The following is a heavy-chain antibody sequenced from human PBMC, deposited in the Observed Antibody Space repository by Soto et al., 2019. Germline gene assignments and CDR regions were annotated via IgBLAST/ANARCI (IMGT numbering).Heavy chain of an antibody. V-gene: IGHV4-59*02. CDR2: IYNGGTT. CDR3: ARGGPSSTWLDP. Sequence: PSETLSLTCTVSGGSVSSYYWSWVRQPPGKRPEWIAYIYNGGTTNYNPSLKSRLTISLDTSKNQFSLKLSSVTAADTAVYFCARGGPSSTWLDPLCQGIQVTVSS. J-gene: IGHJ5*02. CDR1: GGSVSSYY.